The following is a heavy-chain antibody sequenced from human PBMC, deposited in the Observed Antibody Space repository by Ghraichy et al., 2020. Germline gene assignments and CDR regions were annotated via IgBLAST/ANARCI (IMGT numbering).Heavy chain of an antibody. Sequence: GGSLRLSCVGSGFPFSGYNMNWVRQSPGKGLEWVSYISSSSRAIFYADSVKGRFTISRDNAQNSLFLQLNGLRDDDKAIYYCARASTVVQFYYFDGMDGWGQGTTVTVSS. J-gene: IGHJ6*02. CDR2: ISSSSRAI. CDR1: GFPFSGYN. CDR3: ARASTVVQFYYFDGMDG. V-gene: IGHV3-48*02. D-gene: IGHD4-23*01.